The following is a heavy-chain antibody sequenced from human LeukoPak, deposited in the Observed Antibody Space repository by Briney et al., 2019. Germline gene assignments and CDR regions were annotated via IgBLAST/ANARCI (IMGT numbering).Heavy chain of an antibody. Sequence: GGSLRLSCAASGFTFSSYGMHWVRQAPGKGLEWVAIISNDGSEKFHADSVKGRFTITRDTSQNTLYLQMNSLRAEDTAVYYCARGNGDYVLGELDYWGQGTLVTVSS. J-gene: IGHJ4*02. CDR2: ISNDGSEK. CDR3: ARGNGDYVLGELDY. V-gene: IGHV3-30*03. CDR1: GFTFSSYG. D-gene: IGHD4-17*01.